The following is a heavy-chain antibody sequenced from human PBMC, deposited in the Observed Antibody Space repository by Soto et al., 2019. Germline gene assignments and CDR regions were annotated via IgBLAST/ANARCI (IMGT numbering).Heavy chain of an antibody. J-gene: IGHJ4*02. D-gene: IGHD3-16*02. Sequence: PGESLKISCKGSGYSFTSYWIGWVRQMPGKGLEWMGIIYPGDSDTRYSPSFQGQVTISADKSISTAYLQWSSLKASDTAMYYCARYPNYDYIWGSYRPIDYWGQGTLVTVSS. CDR1: GYSFTSYW. CDR3: ARYPNYDYIWGSYRPIDY. V-gene: IGHV5-51*01. CDR2: IYPGDSDT.